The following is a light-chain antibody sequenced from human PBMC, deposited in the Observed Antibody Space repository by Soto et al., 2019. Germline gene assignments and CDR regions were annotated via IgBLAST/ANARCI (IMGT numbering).Light chain of an antibody. J-gene: IGKJ3*01. CDR3: QQSYSTPFT. CDR1: QSISNY. CDR2: AAS. V-gene: IGKV1-39*01. Sequence: DIQMTQSPSSLSASVGDSVTITCRASQSISNYLNWYQQKPGKAPKLLVYAASSLQSGVPSRFSGSGSGTDFTLTSSSLQPEDFATYYCQQSYSTPFTFGPGTKVDIK.